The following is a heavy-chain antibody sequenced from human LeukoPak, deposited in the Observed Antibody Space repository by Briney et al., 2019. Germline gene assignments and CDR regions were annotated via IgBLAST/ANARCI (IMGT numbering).Heavy chain of an antibody. Sequence: AGGSLRLSCAASGFTFSSYAMSWVRQAPGKGLEWVSAISGSGGSTYYADSVKGRFTISRDNAKNSLYLQMNSLRAEDTAVYYCARVRGSYSSDYWGQGTLVTVSS. V-gene: IGHV3-23*01. CDR1: GFTFSSYA. D-gene: IGHD1-26*01. J-gene: IGHJ4*02. CDR3: ARVRGSYSSDY. CDR2: ISGSGGST.